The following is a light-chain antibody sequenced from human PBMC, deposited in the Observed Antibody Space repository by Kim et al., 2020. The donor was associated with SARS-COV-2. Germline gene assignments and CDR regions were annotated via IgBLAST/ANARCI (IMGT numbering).Light chain of an antibody. Sequence: DIQLTQSPSTLSASVGDRVTITCRASQSINTWLAWYQQKPGKAPRLLIYRSSSLESGVPSRFSGSGSGTEFTLTISSLQSDDFATYYCQQYNGYWTFGQGTKVEIK. V-gene: IGKV1-5*03. CDR3: QQYNGYWT. CDR2: RSS. CDR1: QSINTW. J-gene: IGKJ1*01.